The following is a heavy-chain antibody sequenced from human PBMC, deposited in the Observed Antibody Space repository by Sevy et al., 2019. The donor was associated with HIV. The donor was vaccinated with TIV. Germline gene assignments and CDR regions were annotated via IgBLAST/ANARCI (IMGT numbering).Heavy chain of an antibody. J-gene: IGHJ6*03. CDR2: IWYDGSNK. D-gene: IGHD3-10*01. CDR1: GFTFSSYG. CDR3: ARDPKGFGELHYYYYYMDV. V-gene: IGHV3-33*01. Sequence: GGSLRLSCAASGFTFSSYGMHWVRQAPGKGLEWVAVIWYDGSNKYYADSVKGGFIISRDNSKNTRYLQMNSLRAEDTAVYYCARDPKGFGELHYYYYYMDVWGKGTTVTVYS.